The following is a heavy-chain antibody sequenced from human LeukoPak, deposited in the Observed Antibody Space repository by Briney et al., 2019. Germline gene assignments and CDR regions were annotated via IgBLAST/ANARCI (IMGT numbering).Heavy chain of an antibody. CDR1: GFTFTGYY. CDR3: ARFKSTGWSKYPFDY. D-gene: IGHD1-1*01. V-gene: IGHV1-2*02. Sequence: ASVKVSCKASGFTFTGYYIHWVRQAPGQGLEWMGWIHPNSGGTNYAQTFQGRVTMTRDTSISTAYMELSRLRSDDTAVYYCARFKSTGWSKYPFDYWGQGTLVIVSS. J-gene: IGHJ4*02. CDR2: IHPNSGGT.